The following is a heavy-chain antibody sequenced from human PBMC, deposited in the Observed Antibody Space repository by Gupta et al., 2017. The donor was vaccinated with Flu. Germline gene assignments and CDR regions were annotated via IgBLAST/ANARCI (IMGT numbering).Heavy chain of an antibody. CDR3: AGRSIAAAGRGYY. J-gene: IGHJ4*02. CDR2: IYYSGST. D-gene: IGHD6-13*01. Sequence: QVPLDVSGPGLVKPSEALSATCTVSGGSIGSYYWSWIRQPPGKGLAWIGYIYYSGSTNYNPYLKRRVTISVDTSKNQFSLKLGSVAAADTAVYYCAGRSIAAAGRGYYWGQGTLVTVSS. V-gene: IGHV4-59*01. CDR1: GGSIGSYY.